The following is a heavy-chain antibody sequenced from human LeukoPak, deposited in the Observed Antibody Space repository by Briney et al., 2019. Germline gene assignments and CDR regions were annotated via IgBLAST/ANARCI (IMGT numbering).Heavy chain of an antibody. CDR1: GFTFTTYA. CDR2: ISGDGGRT. J-gene: IGHJ4*02. Sequence: GGSLRLSCAASGFTFTTYAMRWVRQPPGKRLEWVSLISGDGGRTYYADSVKGRFTVSRDNSKNSLYLQMKSLRTEDTALYYCAKDISRNFVVVPAADYWGQGTLVTVSS. D-gene: IGHD2-2*01. CDR3: AKDISRNFVVVPAADY. V-gene: IGHV3-43*02.